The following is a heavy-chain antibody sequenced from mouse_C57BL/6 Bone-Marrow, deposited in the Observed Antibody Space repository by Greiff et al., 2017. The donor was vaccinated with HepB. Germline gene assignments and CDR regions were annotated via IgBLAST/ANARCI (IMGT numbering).Heavy chain of an antibody. V-gene: IGHV5-17*01. CDR2: ISSGSSTI. CDR3: ARQNGYWYFDV. Sequence: EVKLMESGGGLVKPGGSLKLSCAASGFTFSDYGMHWVRQAPEKGLEWVAYISSGSSTIYYADTVKGRFTISRDNDKNTLFLQMTSLRSEDTAMYYCARQNGYWYFDVWGTGTTVTVSS. J-gene: IGHJ1*03. CDR1: GFTFSDYG.